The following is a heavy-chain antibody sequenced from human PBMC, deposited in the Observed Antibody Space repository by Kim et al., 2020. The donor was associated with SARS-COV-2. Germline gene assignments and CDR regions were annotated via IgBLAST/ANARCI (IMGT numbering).Heavy chain of an antibody. CDR1: GFTFSSYA. J-gene: IGHJ6*02. D-gene: IGHD6-13*01. CDR3: AKTKPGIAAVRYYYYGMDV. CDR2: ISGSGGST. Sequence: GGSLRLSCAASGFTFSSYAMSWVRQAPGKGLEWVSAISGSGGSTYYADSVKGRFTISRDNSKNTLYLQMNSLRAEDTAVYYCAKTKPGIAAVRYYYYGMDVWGQGTTVTVSS. V-gene: IGHV3-23*01.